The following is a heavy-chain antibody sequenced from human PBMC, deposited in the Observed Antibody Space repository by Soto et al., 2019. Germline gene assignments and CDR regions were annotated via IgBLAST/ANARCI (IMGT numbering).Heavy chain of an antibody. CDR2: IYYSGST. D-gene: IGHD3-3*01. J-gene: IGHJ6*03. V-gene: IGHV4-39*01. CDR1: GGSISSSSYY. CDR3: ARLFVGGTIVGVVHYYYYYMDV. Sequence: PSETLSLTCTVSGGSISSSSYYWGWIRQPPGKGLEWIGSIYYSGSTYYNPSLKSRVTISVDTSKNQFSLKLSSVTAADTAVYYCARLFVGGTIVGVVHYYYYYMDVWGKGTTVTVSS.